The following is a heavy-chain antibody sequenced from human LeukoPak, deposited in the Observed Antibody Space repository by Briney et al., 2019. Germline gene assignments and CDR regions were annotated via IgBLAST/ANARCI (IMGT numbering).Heavy chain of an antibody. Sequence: GSLRLSCAASGFTFSSYAMSWIRQPPGKGLEWIGYVYYSGSTNYNPSLKSRVAISVDTSKNQFSLKLSSVTAADTAVYYCARTHGLYYDSSGYYYPYWGQGTLVTVSS. CDR3: ARTHGLYYDSSGYYYPY. CDR1: GFTFSSYA. CDR2: VYYSGST. J-gene: IGHJ4*02. D-gene: IGHD3-22*01. V-gene: IGHV4-59*08.